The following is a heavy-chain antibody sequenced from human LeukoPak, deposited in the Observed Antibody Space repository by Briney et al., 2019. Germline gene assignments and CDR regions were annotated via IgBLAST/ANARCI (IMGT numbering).Heavy chain of an antibody. CDR2: IIPIFGVA. CDR3: AREGTSVAGTWWFDP. Sequence: GSSVKVSYKASGGTFSTYAISWVRQAPGQGLEWMGRIIPIFGVAKYAQKFQGRVTITADKSTSTAYMELSSLTSEDTAVYYCAREGTSVAGTWWFDPWGQGTLVTVSS. J-gene: IGHJ5*02. V-gene: IGHV1-69*04. D-gene: IGHD6-19*01. CDR1: GGTFSTYA.